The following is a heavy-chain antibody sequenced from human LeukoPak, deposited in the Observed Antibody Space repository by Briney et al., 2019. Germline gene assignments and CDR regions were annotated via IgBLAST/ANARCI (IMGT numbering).Heavy chain of an antibody. CDR1: GGSISGSY. CDR3: ARGIESYGDYGY. D-gene: IGHD4-17*01. Sequence: SETLSLTCTVSGGSISGSYWSWIRQPPGKGLEWIAYMYNSGSTNYNPSLKSRVTISIDTSKNQFSLKLSSLTAADTAIFYCARGIESYGDYGYWGQGILVTVSS. J-gene: IGHJ4*02. V-gene: IGHV4-59*01. CDR2: MYNSGST.